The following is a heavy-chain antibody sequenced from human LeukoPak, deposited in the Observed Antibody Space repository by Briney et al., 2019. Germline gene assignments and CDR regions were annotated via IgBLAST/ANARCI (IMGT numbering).Heavy chain of an antibody. D-gene: IGHD2-2*02. V-gene: IGHV4-34*01. CDR1: GGSFSGYY. J-gene: IGHJ3*02. CDR3: ARPRYCSSTSCYTAAFDI. CDR2: INHSGST. Sequence: SETLSLTCAVYGGSFSGYYWSWIRQPPGKGLEWIGEINHSGSTNYNPSLKSRVTISVDTSKNQFSLKLSSVTAADTAVYYCARPRYCSSTSCYTAAFDIWGQGTMVTVSS.